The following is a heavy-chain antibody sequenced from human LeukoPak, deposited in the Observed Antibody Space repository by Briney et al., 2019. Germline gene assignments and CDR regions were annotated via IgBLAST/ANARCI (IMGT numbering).Heavy chain of an antibody. CDR2: IRSKAYGGTT. Sequence: QTGGSLRLSCAASGFTFSTYAMSWVRQAPGKGLEWVGFIRSKAYGGTTEYAASVKGRFTISRDDSKSIAYLQMNSLKTEDTAVYYCTRDPNYYDSSGPDAFDIWGQGTMVTVSS. CDR1: GFTFSTYA. CDR3: TRDPNYYDSSGPDAFDI. D-gene: IGHD3-22*01. J-gene: IGHJ3*02. V-gene: IGHV3-49*04.